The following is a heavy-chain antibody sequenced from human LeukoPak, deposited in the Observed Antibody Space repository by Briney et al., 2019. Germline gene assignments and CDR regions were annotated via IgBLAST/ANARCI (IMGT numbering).Heavy chain of an antibody. CDR2: IISDGSST. CDR1: GFTFSSYW. D-gene: IGHD2-2*01. CDR3: ARLGYCSSTSCYEYYYGMDV. J-gene: IGHJ6*04. V-gene: IGHV3-74*01. Sequence: GGSLRLSCAASGFTFSSYWMHWVRQAPGKGLVWVSRIISDGSSTSYADSVKGRFTISRDNAKNTLYLQMNSLRAEDTAVYYCARLGYCSSTSCYEYYYGMDVWGKGTTVTVSS.